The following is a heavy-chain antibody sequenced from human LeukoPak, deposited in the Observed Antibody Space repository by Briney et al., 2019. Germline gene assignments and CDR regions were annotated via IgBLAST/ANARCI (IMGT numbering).Heavy chain of an antibody. CDR3: ARVGALWWFDP. Sequence: SQTLSLTCTVSGGSISSGDYYWSWIRQPPGRGLEWIGYIYYSGSTYYNPSLKSRVTISVDTSKNQFSLKLSSVTAADTAVYYCARVGALWWFDPWGQGTLVTVSS. CDR2: IYYSGST. J-gene: IGHJ5*02. CDR1: GGSISSGDYY. D-gene: IGHD3-10*01. V-gene: IGHV4-30-4*01.